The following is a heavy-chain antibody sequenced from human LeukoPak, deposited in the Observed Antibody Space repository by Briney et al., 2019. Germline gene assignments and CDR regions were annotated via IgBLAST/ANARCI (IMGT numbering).Heavy chain of an antibody. CDR3: ARHGGITIFGVVPNWFDP. CDR2: IYTSGST. D-gene: IGHD3-3*01. Sequence: PSETLSLTCTVSGGSISSYYWSWIRQPPGKGLEWIGYIYTSGSTNYNPYLKSRVTISVDTSKNQFSLKLSSVTAADTAVYYCARHGGITIFGVVPNWFDPWGQGTLVTVSS. V-gene: IGHV4-4*09. J-gene: IGHJ5*02. CDR1: GGSISSYY.